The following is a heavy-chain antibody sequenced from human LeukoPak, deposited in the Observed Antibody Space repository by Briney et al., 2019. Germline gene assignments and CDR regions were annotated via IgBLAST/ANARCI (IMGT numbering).Heavy chain of an antibody. CDR3: ARVWRSGHTKVY. J-gene: IGHJ4*02. D-gene: IGHD2-21*01. Sequence: GGSLRLSCAASGFTFSSYSMDWVRQAPGKGLEWLSYISSSSSTIYYADSVKGRFTVSRDNAKNLVYLQMNSLRAEDTAVYYCARVWRSGHTKVYWGQGTLVTVSS. CDR1: GFTFSSYS. CDR2: ISSSSSTI. V-gene: IGHV3-48*04.